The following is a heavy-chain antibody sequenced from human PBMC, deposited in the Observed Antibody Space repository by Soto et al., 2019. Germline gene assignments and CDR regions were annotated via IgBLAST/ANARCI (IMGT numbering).Heavy chain of an antibody. CDR2: IYYSGST. Sequence: SETLSLTCAVSSDSISRSHWLTWIRQPPGKGLEWIGYIYYSGSTNYNPSLKSRVTISVDTSKNQFSLKLSSVTAADTAVYYCARGGISIAARLYYYYYMDVWGKGTTVTVSS. D-gene: IGHD6-6*01. V-gene: IGHV4-59*11. CDR1: SDSISRSHW. J-gene: IGHJ6*03. CDR3: ARGGISIAARLYYYYYMDV.